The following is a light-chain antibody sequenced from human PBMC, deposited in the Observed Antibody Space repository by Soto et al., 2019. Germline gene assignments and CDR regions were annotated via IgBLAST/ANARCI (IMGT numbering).Light chain of an antibody. CDR1: QRVANGY. CDR2: AAS. Sequence: EVVWTQSPGTLSLSPGESATLSCRASQRVANGYLGWYRQKPGQAPRLLIYAASNRAPGIPDRFSGSGSGTDFTLTIHRLEPEDFAVYHCQQYGTSPPTFGQGTTVDIK. V-gene: IGKV3-20*01. J-gene: IGKJ1*01. CDR3: QQYGTSPPT.